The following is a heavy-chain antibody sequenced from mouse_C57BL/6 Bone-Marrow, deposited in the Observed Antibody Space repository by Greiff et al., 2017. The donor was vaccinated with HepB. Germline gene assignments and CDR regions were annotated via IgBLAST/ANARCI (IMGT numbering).Heavy chain of an antibody. J-gene: IGHJ4*01. CDR3: ARRWLYAMDY. CDR1: GFTFSDYG. V-gene: IGHV5-17*01. D-gene: IGHD2-3*01. CDR2: ISSGSSTI. Sequence: DVKLVESGGGLVKPGGSLKLSCAASGFTFSDYGMHWVRQAPEKGLEWVAYISSGSSTIYYADTVKGRFTISRDNAKNTLFLQMTILRSEDTAMYYCARRWLYAMDYWGQGTSVTVSS.